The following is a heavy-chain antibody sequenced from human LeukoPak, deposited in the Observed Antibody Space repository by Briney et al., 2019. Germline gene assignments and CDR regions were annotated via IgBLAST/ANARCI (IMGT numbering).Heavy chain of an antibody. D-gene: IGHD3-3*01. V-gene: IGHV3-23*01. CDR3: AKVLDFWSGYWRYYMDV. CDR1: GFTFSSYA. CDR2: VSSGGGST. Sequence: PGGSLRLSCAASGFTFSSYAMSWVRQAPGKGLEWVSIVSSGGGSTYYADSVEGRFTISRDNSKNALYLEMNSLRAEDTAKYYCAKVLDFWSGYWRYYMDVWGKGTTVTVSS. J-gene: IGHJ6*03.